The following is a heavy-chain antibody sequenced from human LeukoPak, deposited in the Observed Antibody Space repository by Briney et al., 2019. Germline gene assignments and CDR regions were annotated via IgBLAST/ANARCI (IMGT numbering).Heavy chain of an antibody. CDR3: ARDLELSAVYYFDS. CDR2: ISSGSGK. Sequence: GGSLRLSCEASVFTFSIFPMHWVRQAPGKGLEWVALISSGSGKYYADSVNGRFTISRDNSKNMLYLQMNSLRADDTAVYYCARDLELSAVYYFDSWGQGSLVIVSS. J-gene: IGHJ4*02. CDR1: VFTFSIFP. V-gene: IGHV3-30*04. D-gene: IGHD3-3*01.